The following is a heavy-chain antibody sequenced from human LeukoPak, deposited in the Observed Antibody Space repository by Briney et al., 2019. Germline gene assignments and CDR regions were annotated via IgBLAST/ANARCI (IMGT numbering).Heavy chain of an antibody. J-gene: IGHJ4*02. V-gene: IGHV3-30*02. CDR2: IRHDGSIK. D-gene: IGHD3-16*01. CDR1: GFTFSDYY. CDR3: AKDSLADIDY. Sequence: GGSLRLSCAASGFTFSDYYMSWIRQAPGKGLEWVAFIRHDGSIKNYADSVKGRSTISRDNSKNTLYLQMNSLRAEDTAVYYCAKDSLADIDYWGQGTLVTVSS.